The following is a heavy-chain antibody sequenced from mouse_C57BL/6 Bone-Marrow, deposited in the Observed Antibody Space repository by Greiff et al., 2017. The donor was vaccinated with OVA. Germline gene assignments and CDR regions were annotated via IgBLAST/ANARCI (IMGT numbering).Heavy chain of an antibody. D-gene: IGHD2-5*01. J-gene: IGHJ1*03. CDR2: ISPRSGNT. V-gene: IGHV1-81*01. Sequence: QVQLKESGAELARPGASVKLSCKASGYTFTSYGISWVKQSTGQGLEWIGEISPRSGNTYYNEKFKGKATLTADKSSSTAYMELRSLTSEDSAVYFCASAYYSNPWYFDVWGTGTTVTVSS. CDR1: GYTFTSYG. CDR3: ASAYYSNPWYFDV.